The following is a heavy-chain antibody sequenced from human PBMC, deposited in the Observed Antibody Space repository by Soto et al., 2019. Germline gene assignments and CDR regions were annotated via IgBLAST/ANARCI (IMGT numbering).Heavy chain of an antibody. CDR3: ARRGEYCSSTSCYHGAFDI. D-gene: IGHD2-2*01. CDR1: GGSISSSSYY. CDR2: IYYSGST. J-gene: IGHJ3*02. Sequence: SETLSLTCTVSGGSISSSSYYWGWIRQPPGKGLEWIGSIYYSGSTYYNPSLKSRVTISVDTSKNQFSLKLSSVTAADTAVYYCARRGEYCSSTSCYHGAFDIWGQGTMVTVSS. V-gene: IGHV4-39*01.